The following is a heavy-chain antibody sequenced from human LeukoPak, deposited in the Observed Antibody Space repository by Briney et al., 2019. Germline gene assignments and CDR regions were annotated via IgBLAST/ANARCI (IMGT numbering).Heavy chain of an antibody. D-gene: IGHD2-8*01. CDR1: GFTFSSFW. CDR3: AKEWSAFDL. Sequence: GGSLRLSCAASGFTFSSFWMSWVRQAPGKGLEWVAVTWQDGNKAYADSVKGRFTISRDISKNTLFLQMNGLRGEDTAMYYCAKEWSAFDLWGQGTMVTVSS. J-gene: IGHJ3*01. CDR2: TWQDGNK. V-gene: IGHV3-33*06.